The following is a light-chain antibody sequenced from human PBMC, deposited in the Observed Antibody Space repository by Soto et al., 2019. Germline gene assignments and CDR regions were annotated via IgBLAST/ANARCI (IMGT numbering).Light chain of an antibody. Sequence: QSALSQPASVSGARGQSVTISCTGMRRVVGGYIYVSWYPQHPGKAPNLIIYDVSNRPSGVSNRFSVSKSGNTASLTISGLHSEYEADYYCSSYTSSSTLVFGTGTKGTVL. J-gene: IGLJ1*01. CDR2: DVS. CDR1: RRVVGGYIY. V-gene: IGLV2-14*01. CDR3: SSYTSSSTLV.